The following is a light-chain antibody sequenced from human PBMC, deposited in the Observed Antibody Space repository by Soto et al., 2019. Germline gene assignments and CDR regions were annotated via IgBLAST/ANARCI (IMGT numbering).Light chain of an antibody. CDR3: QQYHNTPIT. J-gene: IGKJ5*01. Sequence: EIVMTQSPATLSVSPGDRATLSCRASQSVDNDLAWYQQKPGQPPRLLIYDASTRATGIPARFSGSGSGTDFTLTINRLEPEDFAVYYCQQYHNTPITFGQGTRLEIK. CDR1: QSVDND. CDR2: DAS. V-gene: IGKV3D-15*01.